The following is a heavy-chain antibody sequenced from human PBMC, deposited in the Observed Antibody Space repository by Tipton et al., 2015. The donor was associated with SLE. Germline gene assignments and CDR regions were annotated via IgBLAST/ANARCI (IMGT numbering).Heavy chain of an antibody. CDR1: GGSISSSSYY. Sequence: TLSLTCTVSGGSISSSSYYWGWIRQPPGKGLEWIGSIYYSGSTYYNPSLKSRITISIDTSKNQFSLKLTSVTAADTAVYYCAKVLQGAMVPYYFASWGQGTLVTVSS. J-gene: IGHJ4*02. CDR2: IYYSGST. V-gene: IGHV4-39*07. CDR3: AKVLQGAMVPYYFAS. D-gene: IGHD5-18*01.